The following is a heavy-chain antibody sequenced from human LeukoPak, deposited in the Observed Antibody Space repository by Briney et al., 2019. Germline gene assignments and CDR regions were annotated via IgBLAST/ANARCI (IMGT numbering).Heavy chain of an antibody. CDR2: INHSGST. J-gene: IGHJ4*02. V-gene: IGHV4-34*01. CDR1: GGSFSGYY. Sequence: SETLSLTCAVYGGSFSGYYWSWIRQPPGKGLEWIGEINHSGSTNYNPSLKSRVTISGDTSKNQFSLKLSSVTAADTAVYYCARAPRSYYYGSGSRDWGQGTLVTVSS. CDR3: ARAPRSYYYGSGSRD. D-gene: IGHD3-10*01.